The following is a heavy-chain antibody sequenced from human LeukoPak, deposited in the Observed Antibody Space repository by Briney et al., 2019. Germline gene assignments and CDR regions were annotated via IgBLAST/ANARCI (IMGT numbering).Heavy chain of an antibody. CDR2: NYYSGST. D-gene: IGHD6-13*01. CDR3: ARQVTAAAGTNWFDP. J-gene: IGHJ5*02. Sequence: SDTLSLPCIVSGRSISSSYWSWLRQPPGKGLEWIGYNYYSGSTHSNPSLKSRVTISVDTSNNQFSLKLSSVTAADTAVYYCARQVTAAAGTNWFDPWGQGTLVTVSS. V-gene: IGHV4-59*08. CDR1: GRSISSSY.